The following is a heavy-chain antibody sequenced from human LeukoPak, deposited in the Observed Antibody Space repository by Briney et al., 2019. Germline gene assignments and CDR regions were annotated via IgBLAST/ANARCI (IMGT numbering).Heavy chain of an antibody. D-gene: IGHD3-22*01. CDR2: IYYSGST. Sequence: SETLSLTCTVSGGSISSHYWSWIRQAPGKGLEWIGYIYYSGSTNYNPSLKSRVTISVDTSKNQFSLKLSSVTAADTAVYYCARAPHKGNVDDDSSGYYLYFDYWGQGTLVTVSS. V-gene: IGHV4-59*11. CDR3: ARAPHKGNVDDDSSGYYLYFDY. J-gene: IGHJ4*02. CDR1: GGSISSHY.